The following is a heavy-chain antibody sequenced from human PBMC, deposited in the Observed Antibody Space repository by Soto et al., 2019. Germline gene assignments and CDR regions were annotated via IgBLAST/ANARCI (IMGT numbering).Heavy chain of an antibody. Sequence: EVQLVESGGGLIQPGGSLRLSGVASGFTVSGTYMSWVRQAPGKGLEWVSVIYSGGSTYYADSVKGRFTISRDNSKNTLYLQMNSLRAEDTAVYYCARNYYDSGGGFDYWGQGTLVTVSS. V-gene: IGHV3-53*01. CDR3: ARNYYDSGGGFDY. CDR2: IYSGGST. J-gene: IGHJ4*02. CDR1: GFTVSGTY. D-gene: IGHD3-22*01.